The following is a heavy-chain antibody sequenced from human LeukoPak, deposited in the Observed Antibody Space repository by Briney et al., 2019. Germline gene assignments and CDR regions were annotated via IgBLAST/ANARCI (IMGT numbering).Heavy chain of an antibody. Sequence: SETLSLTCTVSGDSISNYNWNWIRRPPGKGLEWLGYIYYRGNTNYNPSLQSRLTVSADTSKSQFSLRVSSVTAADTAVYYCARARTRGNNWYFDYWGQGTLVTVSS. V-gene: IGHV4-59*01. CDR2: IYYRGNT. D-gene: IGHD1-1*01. J-gene: IGHJ4*02. CDR1: GDSISNYN. CDR3: ARARTRGNNWYFDY.